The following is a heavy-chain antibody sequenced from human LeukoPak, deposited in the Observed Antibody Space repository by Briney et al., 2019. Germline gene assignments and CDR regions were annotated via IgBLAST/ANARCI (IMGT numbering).Heavy chain of an antibody. CDR2: IYPGDSDT. CDR1: GYSFTSYW. Sequence: GESLKISCKGSGYSFTSYWIGWVRQVPGKGLEWMGIIYPGDSDTRYSPSFQGQVTISADKSISTAYLQWSSLKASDTAMYYCARTTTVVTPTFDYWGQGALVTVSS. CDR3: ARTTTVVTPTFDY. V-gene: IGHV5-51*01. D-gene: IGHD4-23*01. J-gene: IGHJ4*02.